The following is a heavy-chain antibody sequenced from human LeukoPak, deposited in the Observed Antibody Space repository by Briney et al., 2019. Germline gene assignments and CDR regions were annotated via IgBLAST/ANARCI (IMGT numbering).Heavy chain of an antibody. D-gene: IGHD4-17*01. CDR1: GYTFTSYG. J-gene: IGHJ4*02. CDR3: ARDPGYGDYNKAFDY. V-gene: IGHV1-18*01. Sequence: ASVKVSCKASGYTFTSYGISWVRQAPGQGLEWMGWISAYNGNTNYAQKLQGRVTMTRDMSTSTVYMELSSLRSEDTAVYYCARDPGYGDYNKAFDYWGQGTLVTVSS. CDR2: ISAYNGNT.